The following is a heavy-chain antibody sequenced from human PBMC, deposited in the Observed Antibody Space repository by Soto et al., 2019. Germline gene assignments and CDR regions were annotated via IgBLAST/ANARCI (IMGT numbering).Heavy chain of an antibody. CDR1: GYSFASYS. V-gene: IGHV5-51*01. D-gene: IGHD1-1*01. CDR2: IHPGDPEI. CDR3: ARPQPVTLGFYNGGMDC. Sequence: PGESLKISCHGSGYSFASYSIRWVRQMPGKDLEWMRIIHPGDPEIIYSPTFRGYVTSSADKPPRTAYLQWTSLKASDTALYYCARPQPVTLGFYNGGMDCWRQVNTIIFSS. J-gene: IGHJ6*02.